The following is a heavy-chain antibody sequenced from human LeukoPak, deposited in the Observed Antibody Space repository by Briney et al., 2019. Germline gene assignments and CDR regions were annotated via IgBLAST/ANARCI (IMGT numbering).Heavy chain of an antibody. J-gene: IGHJ6*02. CDR3: ARTNSRSSDYYDGMDV. Sequence: GGSLRLSCAASGFTFSSYGMHWVRQAPGKGLGRVAVIWYDGRYKYYTDSVKGRFTISRDNSKNSLYLQMNSLRAEDTAVYYCARTNSRSSDYYDGMDVWGQGTTVTVSS. D-gene: IGHD6-6*01. V-gene: IGHV3-33*01. CDR2: IWYDGRYK. CDR1: GFTFSSYG.